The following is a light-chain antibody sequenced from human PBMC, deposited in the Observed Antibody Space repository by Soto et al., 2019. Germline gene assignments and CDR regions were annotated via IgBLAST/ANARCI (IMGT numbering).Light chain of an antibody. Sequence: IQMTQSPSSLSASVGDRVTITCQATQDINIYLNWYQQKPGKAPNLLIYDASNLEIGVPSRFSGSGSGTHFTFTISSLQTEDIGTYYCQQYDILQITFGRGTRLEIK. J-gene: IGKJ5*01. CDR3: QQYDILQIT. V-gene: IGKV1-33*01. CDR2: DAS. CDR1: QDINIY.